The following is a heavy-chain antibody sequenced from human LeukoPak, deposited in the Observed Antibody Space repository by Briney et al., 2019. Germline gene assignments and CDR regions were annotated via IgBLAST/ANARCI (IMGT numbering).Heavy chain of an antibody. CDR3: ARGGRYASPIVY. D-gene: IGHD5-12*01. CDR1: GGSISTYY. V-gene: IGHV4-59*01. CDR2: IYHSGST. Sequence: SETLSLTCTLSGGSISTYYWSWIRQPPGKGLEWIGYIYHSGSTNYNPSLKSRVTISVDTSKNQFSLKLSSVTAADTAVYYCARGGRYASPIVYWGQGALVTVSS. J-gene: IGHJ4*02.